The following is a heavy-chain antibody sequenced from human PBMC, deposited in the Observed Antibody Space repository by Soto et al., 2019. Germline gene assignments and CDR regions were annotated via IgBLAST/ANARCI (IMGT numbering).Heavy chain of an antibody. Sequence: PSETLSLTCTVSGDSIKNYFWSWVRQPPGKGLEWIGHFYHSGTTNYSPALKSRVTISIDQSKNQFSLRLNSVTAADTAVYFCARDLGYCTNGVCPLFDFCGQRIPVIVSS. D-gene: IGHD2-8*01. V-gene: IGHV4-59*01. CDR2: FYHSGTT. CDR1: GDSIKNYF. CDR3: ARDLGYCTNGVCPLFDF. J-gene: IGHJ1*01.